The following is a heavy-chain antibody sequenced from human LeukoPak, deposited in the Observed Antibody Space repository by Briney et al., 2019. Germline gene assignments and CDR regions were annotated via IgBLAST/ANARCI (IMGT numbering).Heavy chain of an antibody. CDR3: AYWAGTAAGFNGPFDY. CDR1: GFTFSSYE. D-gene: IGHD6-13*01. J-gene: IGHJ4*02. CDR2: ISSSGSTI. Sequence: GGSLRLSCAASGFTFSSYEMNWVRQAPGKGLEWVSYISSSGSTIYYADSVKGRFTISRDNAKNSLSLQMNSLRAEDTAVYYCAYWAGTAAGFNGPFDYWGQGTLVTVSS. V-gene: IGHV3-48*03.